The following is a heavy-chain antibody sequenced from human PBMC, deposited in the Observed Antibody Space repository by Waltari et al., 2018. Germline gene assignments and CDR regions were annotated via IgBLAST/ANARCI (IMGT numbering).Heavy chain of an antibody. CDR3: ARDRGGERVVTPRFDY. V-gene: IGHV1-18*01. J-gene: IGHJ4*02. CDR1: GYTFTSYG. CDR2: ISAYNGNT. D-gene: IGHD2-21*02. Sequence: QVQLVQSGAEVKKPGASVKVSCKASGYTFTSYGISWVRQAPGQGLEWMGWISAYNGNTNYAQKLQGRVTMATDTATSTAYMGLRSLRSDDTAVYYCARDRGGERVVTPRFDYWGQGTLVTVSS.